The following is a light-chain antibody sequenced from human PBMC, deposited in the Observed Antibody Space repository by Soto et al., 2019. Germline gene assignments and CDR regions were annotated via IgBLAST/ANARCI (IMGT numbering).Light chain of an antibody. CDR2: AAS. CDR1: QSITTY. CDR3: QQSYT. Sequence: DIQMTQSPSSLSASVGDRVTITCRASQSITTYLNWYQQKPGKAPKLLIYAASSLQSGVPSRCSGSGSGTDFTLTISSLQPEDFATYYCQQSYTFGQGTKLEIK. V-gene: IGKV1-39*01. J-gene: IGKJ2*01.